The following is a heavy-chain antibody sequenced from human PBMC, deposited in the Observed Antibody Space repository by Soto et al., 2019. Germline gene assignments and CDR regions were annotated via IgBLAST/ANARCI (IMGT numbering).Heavy chain of an antibody. V-gene: IGHV1-18*01. CDR2: FSAYDGNT. D-gene: IGHD1-1*01. CDR3: ARDLSTGTTPVDY. CDR1: GYTLTELS. Sequence: ASVKVSCKVSGYTLTELSMHWVRQAPGQGLEWMGWFSAYDGNTNYAQKLQGRVTMTTDTSTSTAYMELRSLRSDDTAVYYCARDLSTGTTPVDYWGQGTLVTVSS. J-gene: IGHJ4*02.